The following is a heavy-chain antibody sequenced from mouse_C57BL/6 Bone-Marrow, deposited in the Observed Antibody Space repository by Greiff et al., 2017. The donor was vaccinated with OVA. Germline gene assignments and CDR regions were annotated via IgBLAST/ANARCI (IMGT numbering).Heavy chain of an antibody. Sequence: QVQLKQSGPELVKPGASVKISCKASGYAFSSSWMNWVKQRPGKGLEWIGRIYPGDGDTNYNGKFKGKATLTADKSSSTAYMQLSSLTSEDSAVYFCALNWDGYFEVWGTGTTVTVSS. D-gene: IGHD4-1*01. CDR3: ALNWDGYFEV. CDR1: GYAFSSSW. V-gene: IGHV1-82*01. J-gene: IGHJ1*03. CDR2: IYPGDGDT.